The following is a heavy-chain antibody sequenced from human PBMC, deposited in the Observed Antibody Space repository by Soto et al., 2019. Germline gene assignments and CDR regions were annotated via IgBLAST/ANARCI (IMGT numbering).Heavy chain of an antibody. D-gene: IGHD3-10*01. CDR2: IKSKTDGGTT. J-gene: IGHJ4*02. CDR3: TTDRWFGELDTGGFDY. CDR1: GFTFSNAW. V-gene: IGHV3-15*01. Sequence: WGSLRLSCAASGFTFSNAWMSWVRQAPGKGLEWVGRIKSKTDGGTTDYAAPVKGRFTISRDDSKNTLYLQMNSLKTEDTAVYYCTTDRWFGELDTGGFDYWGQGTLVTVSS.